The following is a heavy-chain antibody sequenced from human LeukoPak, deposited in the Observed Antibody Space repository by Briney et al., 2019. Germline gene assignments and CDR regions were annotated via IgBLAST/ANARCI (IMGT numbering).Heavy chain of an antibody. Sequence: PGRSLRLSCAASGFTFSSYAMHWVRQAPGKGLVWVSRINSDGSSTSYADSVKGRFTISRDNAKNTLYLQMNSLRAEDTAVYYCARVYHVLLWFGERGGAFDIWGQGTMVTVSS. V-gene: IGHV3-74*01. CDR1: GFTFSSYA. D-gene: IGHD3-10*01. CDR2: INSDGSST. CDR3: ARVYHVLLWFGERGGAFDI. J-gene: IGHJ3*02.